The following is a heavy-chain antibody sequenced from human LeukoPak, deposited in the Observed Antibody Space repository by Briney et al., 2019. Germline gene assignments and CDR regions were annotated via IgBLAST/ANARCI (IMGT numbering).Heavy chain of an antibody. D-gene: IGHD1-1*01. CDR2: IYYSGST. CDR3: ARVPLERPYYFDY. J-gene: IGHJ4*02. Sequence: PSETLSLTCTVSGGSISSSSYYWGWIRQPPGKGLEWIGSIYYSGSTYYNPSLKSRVTISVDTSKNQFFLKLSSVIAADTAVYYCARVPLERPYYFDYWGQGTLVTVSS. V-gene: IGHV4-39*07. CDR1: GGSISSSSYY.